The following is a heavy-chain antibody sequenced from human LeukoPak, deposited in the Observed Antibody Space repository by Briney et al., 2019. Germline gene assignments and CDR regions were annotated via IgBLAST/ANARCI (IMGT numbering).Heavy chain of an antibody. V-gene: IGHV3-11*01. CDR3: AREGNWPTNFDY. D-gene: IGHD1-20*01. J-gene: IGHJ4*02. Sequence: GGSLRLSCAASGFTFSDYYMNWIRQAPGKGLEWVSFISRNGSIIYYADSVKGRFTISRDNAKNSLYLQMNGLRAEDTAVYYCAREGNWPTNFDYWGQGTLVTVSS. CDR2: ISRNGSII. CDR1: GFTFSDYY.